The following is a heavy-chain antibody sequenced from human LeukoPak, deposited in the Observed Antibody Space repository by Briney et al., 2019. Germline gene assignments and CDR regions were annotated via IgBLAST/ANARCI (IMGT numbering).Heavy chain of an antibody. CDR1: GFTFTSSA. Sequence: SVKVSCKASGFTFTSSAVQWVRQARGQRLEWIGWIVVGSGNTNYAQKFRERVTITRDMSTSTAYMELSSLRSEDTAVYYCAAPGWFGELLGYYYGMDVWGQGTTVTVSS. CDR2: IVVGSGNT. D-gene: IGHD3-10*01. V-gene: IGHV1-58*01. J-gene: IGHJ6*02. CDR3: AAPGWFGELLGYYYGMDV.